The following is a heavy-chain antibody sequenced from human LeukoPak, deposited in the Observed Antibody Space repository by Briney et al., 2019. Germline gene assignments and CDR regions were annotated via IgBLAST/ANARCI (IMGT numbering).Heavy chain of an antibody. CDR2: ISYDGSNK. D-gene: IGHD3-10*01. CDR1: GFTFSSYA. CDR3: ARDIFHRKYGSGITDY. V-gene: IGHV3-30*04. J-gene: IGHJ4*02. Sequence: GRSLRLSCAASGFTFSSYAMHWVRQAPGKGLEWVAVISYDGSNKYYADSVKGRFTISRDNSKNTLYLQMNSLRAEDTAVYYCARDIFHRKYGSGITDYWGQETLVTVSS.